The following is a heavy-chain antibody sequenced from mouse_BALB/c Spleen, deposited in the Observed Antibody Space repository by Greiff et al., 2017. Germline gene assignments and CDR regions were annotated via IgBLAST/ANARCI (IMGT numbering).Heavy chain of an antibody. CDR2: INPYNDGT. Sequence: EVQLVESGPELVKPGASVKMSCKASGYTFTSYVMHWVKQKPGQGLEWIGYINPYNDGTKYNEKFKGKATLTSDKSSSTAYMELSSLTSEDSAVYYCAREGYRYDGAYAMDYWGQGTSVTVSS. CDR1: GYTFTSYV. J-gene: IGHJ4*01. V-gene: IGHV1-14*01. CDR3: AREGYRYDGAYAMDY. D-gene: IGHD2-14*01.